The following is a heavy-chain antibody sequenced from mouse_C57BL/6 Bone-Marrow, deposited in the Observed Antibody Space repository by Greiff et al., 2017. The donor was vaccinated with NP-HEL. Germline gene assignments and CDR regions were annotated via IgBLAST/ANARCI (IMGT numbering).Heavy chain of an antibody. CDR2: INPGSGGT. D-gene: IGHD1-1*02. CDR3: ARYGLYYAMDY. Sequence: QVQLKESGAELVRPGTSVKVSCKASGYAFTNYLIEWVKQRPGQGLEWIGVINPGSGGTNYNEKFKGKATLTADKSSSTAYMQLSSLTSEDSAVYFCARYGLYYAMDYWGQGTSVTVSS. V-gene: IGHV1-54*01. CDR1: GYAFTNYL. J-gene: IGHJ4*01.